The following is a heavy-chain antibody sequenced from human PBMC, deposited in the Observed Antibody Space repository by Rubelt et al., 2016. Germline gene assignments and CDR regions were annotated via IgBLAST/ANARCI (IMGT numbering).Heavy chain of an antibody. D-gene: IGHD1-26*01. J-gene: IGHJ6*02. CDR1: GGSISGYY. Sequence: QVQLQESGPGLAKPSETLSLTCTVSGGSISGYYWSWIRQPPGKGLEWIGEINHSGSTNYNPSLKSRVTISVDTSKNQFSLRLSAVTAAETAVYYCARVIVGATRSSYYGMDVWGQGTTVTVSS. V-gene: IGHV4-34*01. CDR3: ARVIVGATRSSYYGMDV. CDR2: INHSGST.